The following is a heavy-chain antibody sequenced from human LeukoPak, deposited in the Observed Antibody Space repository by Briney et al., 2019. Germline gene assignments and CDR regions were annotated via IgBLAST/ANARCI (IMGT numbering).Heavy chain of an antibody. J-gene: IGHJ6*02. CDR2: INPSGGNT. CDR3: ASGYSGSYYFNYYYYYGMDV. V-gene: IGHV1-46*01. Sequence: ASVKVSCKASGYTFTSYYMHWVRQAPGQGLEWMGIINPSGGNTSYAQKFQGRVTMTRDTSTSTVYMELSSLRSEDTAVYYCASGYSGSYYFNYYYYYGMDVWGQGTTVTVSS. D-gene: IGHD1-26*01. CDR1: GYTFTSYY.